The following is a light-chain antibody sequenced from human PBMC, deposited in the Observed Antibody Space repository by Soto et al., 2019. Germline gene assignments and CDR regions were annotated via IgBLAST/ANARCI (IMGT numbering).Light chain of an antibody. CDR2: EVV. Sequence: QSVRPQPPSASGSPGQSVTISCTGTKKDVGFYDFVSWYQHHPGKAPRLIIYEVVQRPSGVPDRFSGSKSGNTASLTVSGLQAADEADYFCKSYAGRNTYVFGSGTKVTVL. J-gene: IGLJ1*01. CDR3: KSYAGRNTYV. CDR1: KKDVGFYDF. V-gene: IGLV2-8*01.